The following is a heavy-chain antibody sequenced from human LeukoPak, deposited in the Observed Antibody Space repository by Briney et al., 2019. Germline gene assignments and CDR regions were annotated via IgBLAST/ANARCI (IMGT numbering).Heavy chain of an antibody. CDR3: ARSKTTYYYYYMDV. CDR2: INHSGST. J-gene: IGHJ6*03. CDR1: GGSFSGYY. V-gene: IGHV4-34*01. D-gene: IGHD4-11*01. Sequence: SETLSLTCAVYGGSFSGYYWSWIRQPPGKGLEWIGEINHSGSTNYNPSLKSRVTISVDTSKNRFSLKLSSVTAADTAVYYCARSKTTYYYYYMDVWGKGTTVTISS.